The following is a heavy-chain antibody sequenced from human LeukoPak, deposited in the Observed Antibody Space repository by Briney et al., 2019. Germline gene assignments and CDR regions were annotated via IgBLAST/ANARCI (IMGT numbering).Heavy chain of an antibody. CDR3: AKWPSYRIQLWYDAFDI. V-gene: IGHV3-23*01. D-gene: IGHD5-18*01. CDR1: GFTFSSYA. J-gene: IGHJ3*02. CDR2: ISGSGGST. Sequence: RGSLRLSCAASGFTFSSYAMSWVRQAPGKGLEWVSAISGSGGSTYYADSVKGRFTISRDNSKNTLYLQMNSLRAEDTAVYYCAKWPSYRIQLWYDAFDIWGQGTMVTVSS.